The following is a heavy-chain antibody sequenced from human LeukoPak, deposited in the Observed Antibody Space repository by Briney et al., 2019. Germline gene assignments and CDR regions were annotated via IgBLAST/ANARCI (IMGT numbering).Heavy chain of an antibody. CDR3: TTGQPPRVITFGGVIVDY. D-gene: IGHD3-16*02. J-gene: IGHJ4*02. Sequence: GGSLRLSCAASGFTFSNVWMSWVRQAPGKGLEWVGRIKSKTDGGTTDYAAPVKGRFTISRDDSKNTLYPQMNSLKTEDTAVYYCTTGQPPRVITFGGVIVDYWGQGTLVTVSS. CDR1: GFTFSNVW. CDR2: IKSKTDGGTT. V-gene: IGHV3-15*01.